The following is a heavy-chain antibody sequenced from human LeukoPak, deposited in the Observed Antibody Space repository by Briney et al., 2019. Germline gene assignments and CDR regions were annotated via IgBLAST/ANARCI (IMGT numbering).Heavy chain of an antibody. CDR2: INHSGST. J-gene: IGHJ5*02. CDR3: ARFRRYYYGSGSYYTQNWFDP. V-gene: IGHV4-34*01. CDR1: GGSFSGYC. Sequence: SETLSLTCAVYGGSFSGYCWSWIRQPPGKGLEWIGEINHSGSTNYNPSLKSRVTILVDTSKNQFSLKLSSVTAADTAVYYCARFRRYYYGSGSYYTQNWFDPWGQGTLVTVSS. D-gene: IGHD3-10*01.